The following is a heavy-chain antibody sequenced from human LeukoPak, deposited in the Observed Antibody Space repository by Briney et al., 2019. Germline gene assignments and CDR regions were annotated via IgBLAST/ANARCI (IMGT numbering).Heavy chain of an antibody. V-gene: IGHV4-59*01. D-gene: IGHD1-7*01. Sequence: SETLSLTCTVAGGSISSYYWSWIRQPPGKGLEWIGYIYYSGSTNYNPSLKSRVTISVDTSKNQFSLKLSSVTAADTAVYYCARAIEELELPDYYYYYMDVWGKGTTVTVSS. J-gene: IGHJ6*03. CDR1: GGSISSYY. CDR2: IYYSGST. CDR3: ARAIEELELPDYYYYYMDV.